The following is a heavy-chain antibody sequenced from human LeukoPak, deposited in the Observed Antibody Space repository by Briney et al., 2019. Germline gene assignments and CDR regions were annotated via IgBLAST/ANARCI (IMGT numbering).Heavy chain of an antibody. J-gene: IGHJ5*02. CDR3: ARAKSSGWYER. CDR2: INPNSGGT. CDR1: GYTFTSYG. V-gene: IGHV1-2*02. Sequence: ASVKVSCKASGYTFTSYGISWVRQAPGQGLEWMGWINPNSGGTNYAQKFQGRVTMTRDTSISTAYMELSRLRSDDTAVYYCARAKSSGWYERWGQGTLVTVSS. D-gene: IGHD6-19*01.